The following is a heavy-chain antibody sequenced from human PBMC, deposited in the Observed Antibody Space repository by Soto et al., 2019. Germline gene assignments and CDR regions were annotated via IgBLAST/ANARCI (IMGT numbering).Heavy chain of an antibody. J-gene: IGHJ3*02. CDR2: IKQDGSEK. CDR1: GFTFSSDW. CDR3: ARDRDTAMVPDAFDM. Sequence: LRLSCAASGFTFSSDWMSWVRQAPGKGLEWVANIKQDGSEKYYVDSVKGRFTISRDNAKNSLYLQMNRLRAEATAVYYCARDRDTAMVPDAFDMWGQGKMVTVSS. D-gene: IGHD5-18*01. V-gene: IGHV3-7*01.